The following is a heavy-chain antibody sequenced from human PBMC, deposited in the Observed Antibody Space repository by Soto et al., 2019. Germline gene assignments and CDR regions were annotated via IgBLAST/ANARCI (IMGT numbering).Heavy chain of an antibody. CDR1: GFTFSSYA. V-gene: IGHV3-23*01. D-gene: IGHD6-25*01. J-gene: IGHJ4*02. Sequence: GGSLRLSCAVSGFTFSSYAMSWVRQAPGKGLEWVSAISGTGGTTYYADSVKGRFTISRDNSRNTLHLQMNSLRAEDTAIYYCAKFFVETGGSSGWPWSFHFWGQGTLVTVSS. CDR3: AKFFVETGGSSGWPWSFHF. CDR2: ISGTGGTT.